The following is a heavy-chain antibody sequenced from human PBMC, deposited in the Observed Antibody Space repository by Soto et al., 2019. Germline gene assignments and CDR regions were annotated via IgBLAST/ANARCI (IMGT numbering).Heavy chain of an antibody. CDR3: AKDIVEWYSSTFGAFHV. D-gene: IGHD2-2*01. V-gene: IGHV3-23*01. CDR2: ISSTGRHT. Sequence: GGSLRLSCATSGFTLSDYAINWFRQAPGRGLEWVSGISSTGRHTYYADSVQGRFTVSRDNPKNAVSLLMNSLRAEDTAIYYCAKDIVEWYSSTFGAFHVWGQGTMVTVSS. CDR1: GFTLSDYA. J-gene: IGHJ3*01.